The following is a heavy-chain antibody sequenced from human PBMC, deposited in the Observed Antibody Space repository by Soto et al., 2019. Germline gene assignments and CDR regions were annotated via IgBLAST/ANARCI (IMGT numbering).Heavy chain of an antibody. CDR3: ARGDYISGWYYFDY. CDR2: IYYSGST. D-gene: IGHD6-19*01. J-gene: IGHJ4*02. CDR1: GDSISSYY. Sequence: SETLSLTCTVSGDSISSYYWSWIRQPPGKGLKRIGYIYYSGSTNYNPSIKSRVTISVDTSKKQFSLRLSSVTAADTAVYYCARGDYISGWYYFDYWGQGTLVTVSS. V-gene: IGHV4-59*01.